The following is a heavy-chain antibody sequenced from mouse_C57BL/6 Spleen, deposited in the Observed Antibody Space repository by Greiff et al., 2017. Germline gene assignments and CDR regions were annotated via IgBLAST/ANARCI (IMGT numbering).Heavy chain of an antibody. CDR2: IYPGDGDT. Sequence: VQLQESGPELVKPGASVKISCKASGYAFSSSWMNWVKQRPGKGLEWIGRIYPGDGDTNYNGKFKGKATLTADKSSSTAYMQLSSLTSEDSAVYFGATYFDDWGTGTTLTVSS. J-gene: IGHJ2*01. CDR3: ATYFDD. CDR1: GYAFSSSW. V-gene: IGHV1-82*01.